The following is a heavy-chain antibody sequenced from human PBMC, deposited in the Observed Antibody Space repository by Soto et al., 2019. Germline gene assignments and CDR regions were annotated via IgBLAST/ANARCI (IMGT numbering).Heavy chain of an antibody. Sequence: TLSLTCTVSGGSISSGGYYWSWIRQHPGKGLEWIGYINHSGSTNYNPSLKSRVTISVDTSKNQFSLKLSSVTAADTAVYYCARVLEAVAGKENWFDPWGQGTLVTVSS. CDR1: GGSISSGGYY. V-gene: IGHV4-31*03. CDR3: ARVLEAVAGKENWFDP. D-gene: IGHD6-19*01. CDR2: INHSGST. J-gene: IGHJ5*02.